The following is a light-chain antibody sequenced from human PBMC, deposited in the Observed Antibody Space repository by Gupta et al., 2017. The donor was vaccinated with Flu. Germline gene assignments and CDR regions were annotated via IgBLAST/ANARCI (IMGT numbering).Light chain of an antibody. CDR1: SSNIGSNH. J-gene: IGLJ3*02. V-gene: IGLV1-47*01. CDR3: AAWDDSRSGAV. CDR2: RNN. Sequence: QPVLTQPPSASAPPGQRVTISCSGSSSNIGSNHVFWYQQLPGTAPKLLIYRNNQRRSGVPDRFSGSKYGASAALAISRLRDEDDADYYCAAWDDSRSGAVFGGGTKLTVL.